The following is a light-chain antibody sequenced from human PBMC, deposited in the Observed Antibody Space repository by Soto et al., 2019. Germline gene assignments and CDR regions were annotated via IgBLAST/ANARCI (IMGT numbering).Light chain of an antibody. J-gene: IGLJ1*01. V-gene: IGLV2-14*01. CDR2: DVS. CDR3: CSYTRSGTLI. Sequence: QSVLTQPASVSVSPGQSITISCVGTSGDIGDYNYVSWYQQHPGKAPKVIIYDVSNRPSGVSYRFSGTKSGNTASLTVSGLQAEDEADYYCCSYTRSGTLIFGTGTKVTVL. CDR1: SGDIGDYNY.